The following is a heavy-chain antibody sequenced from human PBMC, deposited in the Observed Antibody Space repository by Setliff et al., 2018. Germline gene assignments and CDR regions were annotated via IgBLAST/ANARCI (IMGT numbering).Heavy chain of an antibody. D-gene: IGHD6-13*01. CDR1: GYSFTSYD. CDR2: VSPIDDGKP. Sequence: GASVKVSCKASGYSFTSYDINWVRLAAGQGLEWMGWVSPIDDGKPGYAEKFQGRVTMTRDTSTSTIYMELASLTSEDTAVYYCARAGSAPAGRKGILEYWGQGSLVTVSS. V-gene: IGHV1-8*01. CDR3: ARAGSAPAGRKGILEY. J-gene: IGHJ4*02.